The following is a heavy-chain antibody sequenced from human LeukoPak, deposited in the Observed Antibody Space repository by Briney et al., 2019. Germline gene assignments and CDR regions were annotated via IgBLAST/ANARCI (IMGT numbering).Heavy chain of an antibody. CDR2: ISAYNGNT. Sequence: ASVTLTFTASGYTFTIYGNSRVRQAQGQGHEWMGWISAYNGNTNYSQKLQGKVTITTDTSTSTDSMERRSLRSDDTAVYYCARQVWQQLVRDYYGMDVWGQGTTVSVSS. CDR1: GYTFTIYG. CDR3: ARQVWQQLVRDYYGMDV. D-gene: IGHD6-13*01. J-gene: IGHJ6*02. V-gene: IGHV1-18*01.